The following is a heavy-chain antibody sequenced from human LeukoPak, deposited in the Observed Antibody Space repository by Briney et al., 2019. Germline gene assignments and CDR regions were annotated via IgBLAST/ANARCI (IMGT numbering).Heavy chain of an antibody. CDR2: INPNSGGT. D-gene: IGHD1-1*01. J-gene: IGHJ5*02. CDR3: ARSPRRTTGTTSNWFDP. CDR1: GYTLTGYY. V-gene: IGHV1-2*02. Sequence: GASVKVSCKASGYTLTGYYMHWVRQAPGQGLEWMGWINPNSGGTNYAQKFQGRVTMTRDTSISTAYMELSRLRSDDTAVYYCARSPRRTTGTTSNWFDPWGQGTLVTVSS.